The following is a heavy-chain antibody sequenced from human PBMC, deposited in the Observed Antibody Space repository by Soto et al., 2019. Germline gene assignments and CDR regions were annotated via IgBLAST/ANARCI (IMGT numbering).Heavy chain of an antibody. J-gene: IGHJ4*02. V-gene: IGHV4-34*01. CDR1: GGSFSGYY. CDR2: INHSGST. CDR3: ARGRYGGYVDY. Sequence: PSETLSLTCAVYGGSFSGYYWSWIRQPPGKGLEWIGEINHSGSTNYNPSLKSRVTISVDTSKNQFSLKLSSVTAADTAVYYCARGRYGGYVDYWGQGTLVTVSS. D-gene: IGHD2-15*01.